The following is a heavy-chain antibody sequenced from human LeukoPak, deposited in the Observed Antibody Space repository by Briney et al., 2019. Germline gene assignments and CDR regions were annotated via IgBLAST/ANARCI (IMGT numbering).Heavy chain of an antibody. D-gene: IGHD3-3*01. CDR1: GFTFSSDA. Sequence: GGSLRLSCAASGFTFSSDAMSWVRQAPGKGLEWVSAISGSGGSTYYADSVKGRFTISRDNSKNTLYLQMNSLKTEDTAVYYCTRGRFLEWLFSGYWGQGTLVTVSS. CDR3: TRGRFLEWLFSGY. J-gene: IGHJ4*02. CDR2: ISGSGGST. V-gene: IGHV3-23*01.